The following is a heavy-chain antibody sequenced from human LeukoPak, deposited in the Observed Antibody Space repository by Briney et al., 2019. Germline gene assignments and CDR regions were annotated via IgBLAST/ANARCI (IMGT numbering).Heavy chain of an antibody. CDR1: GFSVSSNF. CDR3: ARDGYGNNYMDV. V-gene: IGHV3-53*01. CDR2: IYSGGTT. Sequence: GGSLTLSCAASGFSVSSNFMSWVRQAPGKGLEWVSVIYSGGTTYYADSVKGRFTISRDNSKNTLSLQMNNLRAEDTAVYYCARDGYGNNYMDVWGKGTTVTVSS. J-gene: IGHJ6*03. D-gene: IGHD1/OR15-1a*01.